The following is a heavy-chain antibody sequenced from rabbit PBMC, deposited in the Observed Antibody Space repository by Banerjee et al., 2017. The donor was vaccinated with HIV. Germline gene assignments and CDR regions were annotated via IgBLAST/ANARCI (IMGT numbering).Heavy chain of an antibody. D-gene: IGHD4-1*01. CDR1: GFSFSSGYY. V-gene: IGHV1S40*01. Sequence: QQLEAAGGGLVKPGASLTLTCTASGFSFSSGYYMYWVRQAPGKGLEWIACIYGGSSGSTYYASWAKGRFTISKTSSTTVTLQMTSRTAAETATYFCARDLAGVIAWNVGVWGPATLGT. CDR2: IYGGSSGST. J-gene: IGHJ6*01. CDR3: ARDLAGVIAWNVGV.